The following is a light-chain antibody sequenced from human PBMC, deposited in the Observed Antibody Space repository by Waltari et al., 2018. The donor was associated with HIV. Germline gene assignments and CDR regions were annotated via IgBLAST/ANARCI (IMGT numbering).Light chain of an antibody. Sequence: QSALTQPASVSGSPGQSITISCTGTSSDVGGYTSVSSYQHHPEKTPKLMLYAVSNRPSGVSNRFSGSKSGNTASLTISGLQAEDEADYYCSSYASSSTPNWVFGGGTKLTVL. CDR3: SSYASSSTPNWV. CDR1: SSDVGGYTS. J-gene: IGLJ3*02. V-gene: IGLV2-14*01. CDR2: AVS.